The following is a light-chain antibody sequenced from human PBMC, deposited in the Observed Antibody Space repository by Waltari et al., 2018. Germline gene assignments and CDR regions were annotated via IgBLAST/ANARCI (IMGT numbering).Light chain of an antibody. CDR1: SRDGGGDGS. Sequence: QSALTQPASVSGSPGQSITISCTGSSRDGGGDGSVSWSQDLPGQAPKVIIYGVNNRPSGVSDRFSGSKSGNTASLTISGLQAEDEANYYCTSQSSNSVVLFGGGTKVTVL. CDR2: GVN. CDR3: TSQSSNSVVL. J-gene: IGLJ2*01. V-gene: IGLV2-14*03.